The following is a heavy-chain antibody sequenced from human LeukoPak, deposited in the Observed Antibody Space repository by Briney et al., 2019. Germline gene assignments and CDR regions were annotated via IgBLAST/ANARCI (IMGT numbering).Heavy chain of an antibody. J-gene: IGHJ4*02. Sequence: PGGSLRLSCAVSGFPVYTNSMNWVRQAPGKGLEWVSVIGGSNGITFYVGSVKGRFTISRDNSKDTLYLQMNSLRAEDTAVYYCARNENSGWGYFDYWGQGTLVTVSS. CDR3: ARNENSGWGYFDY. V-gene: IGHV3-23*01. CDR1: GFPVYTNS. CDR2: IGGSNGIT. D-gene: IGHD5-12*01.